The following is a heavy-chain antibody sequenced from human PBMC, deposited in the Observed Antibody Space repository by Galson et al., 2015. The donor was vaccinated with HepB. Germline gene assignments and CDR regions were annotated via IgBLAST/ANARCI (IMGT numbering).Heavy chain of an antibody. CDR2: IWYDGSNK. D-gene: IGHD1-26*01. CDR3: ARVGFRGELLDYYYYGMDV. CDR1: GFTFSSYG. Sequence: SLRLSCAASGFTFSSYGMHWVRQAPGKGLEWVAVIWYDGSNKYYADSVKGRFTISRDNSKNTLYLQMNSLRAEDTAVYYCARVGFRGELLDYYYYGMDVWGQGTTVTVSS. V-gene: IGHV3-33*01. J-gene: IGHJ6*02.